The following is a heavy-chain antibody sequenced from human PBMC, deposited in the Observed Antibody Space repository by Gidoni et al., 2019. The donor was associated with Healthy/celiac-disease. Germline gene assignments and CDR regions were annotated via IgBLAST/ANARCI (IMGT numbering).Heavy chain of an antibody. CDR2: IGTAGDT. D-gene: IGHD3-22*01. CDR3: ARASGYYFSVDLPPSYYFDY. V-gene: IGHV3-13*04. CDR1: GFTFSSSD. Sequence: EVQLVESGGGLVQPGGSLRLSCAASGFTFSSSDMHWVRQATGKGLEWVSAIGTAGDTYYPGSVKGRFTISRENAKNSLYLQMNSLRAGDTAVYYCARASGYYFSVDLPPSYYFDYWGQGTLVTVSS. J-gene: IGHJ4*02.